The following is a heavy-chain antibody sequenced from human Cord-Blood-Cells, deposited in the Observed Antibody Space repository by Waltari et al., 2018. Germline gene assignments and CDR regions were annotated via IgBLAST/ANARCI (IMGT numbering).Heavy chain of an antibody. D-gene: IGHD3-3*01. J-gene: IGHJ5*02. CDR3: ARFAADP. V-gene: IGHV3-23*01. Sequence: EVQLLVSGGGLVQAGGSRSFYCAASGFTFSSQAMSWVRQAPGKGPEWVSSISGSGGSTYYADSVKGRFTISRDNSKNTLYLQMNSLRAEDTAVYYCARFAADPWGQGTLVTVSS. CDR1: GFTFSSQA. CDR2: ISGSGGST.